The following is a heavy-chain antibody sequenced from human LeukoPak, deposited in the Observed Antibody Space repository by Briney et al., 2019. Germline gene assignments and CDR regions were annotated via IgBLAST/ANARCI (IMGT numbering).Heavy chain of an antibody. Sequence: SETLSLTCSVSGGSISHFYWSRIRQPPGEGLERIGKIFHTGTTHYNPSLSSRHTISVGRSRNDFSLNLRSVSAAVTAVYYCVRARDMAFDIWGLGTMVTVSS. CDR1: GGSISHFY. CDR3: VRARDMAFDI. D-gene: IGHD2-21*02. V-gene: IGHV4-59*01. J-gene: IGHJ3*02. CDR2: IFHTGTT.